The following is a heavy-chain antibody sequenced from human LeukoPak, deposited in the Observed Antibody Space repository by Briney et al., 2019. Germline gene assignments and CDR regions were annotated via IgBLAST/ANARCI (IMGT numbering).Heavy chain of an antibody. CDR3: GTRAY. V-gene: IGHV3-30*04. CDR2: ISYHGRDT. J-gene: IGHJ4*02. CDR1: GVTFSSFA. Sequence: GGSLRLSCAASGVTFSSFAMHWVRQAPGKGLEWVAVISYHGRDTYYADSVKGRFTISRDNAKNSLYLQLNNLRAEDTAVYYCGTRAYWGQGTLVTVSS.